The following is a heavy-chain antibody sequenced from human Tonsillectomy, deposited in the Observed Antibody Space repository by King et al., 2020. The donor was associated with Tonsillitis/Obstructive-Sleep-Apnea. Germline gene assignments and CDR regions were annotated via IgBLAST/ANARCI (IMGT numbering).Heavy chain of an antibody. CDR2: INHSGST. V-gene: IGHV4-34*01. CDR3: ARGCSSTSCYLVG. CDR1: GGSFSGYY. J-gene: IGHJ4*02. D-gene: IGHD2-2*01. Sequence: VQLPQWGAGLLKPSETLSLTCAVYGGSFSGYYWSWIRQPPGKGLEWIGEINHSGSTNYNPSLKSRVTISVDTSKNQFSLKLSSVTAADTAVYYCARGCSSTSCYLVGWGQGTLVTVSS.